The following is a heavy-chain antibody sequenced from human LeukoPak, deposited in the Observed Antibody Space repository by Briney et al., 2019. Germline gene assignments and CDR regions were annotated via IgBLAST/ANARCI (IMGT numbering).Heavy chain of an antibody. CDR3: ARNLRDYYYYYMDV. Sequence: GASVKVSCKASGGTFSSYAISWVRQAPGQGLEWMGGIIPIFGTANYAQKFQGRVTITADESTSTAYMELSSLRSEDTAVYYCARNLRDYYYYYMDVWGKGTTVTVSS. CDR2: IIPIFGTA. CDR1: GGTFSSYA. D-gene: IGHD4-17*01. V-gene: IGHV1-69*01. J-gene: IGHJ6*03.